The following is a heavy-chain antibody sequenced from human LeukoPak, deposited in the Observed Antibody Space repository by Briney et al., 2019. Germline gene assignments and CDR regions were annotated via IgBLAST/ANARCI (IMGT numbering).Heavy chain of an antibody. V-gene: IGHV1-8*01. CDR3: ARVKYGSGRKGYYYYFMDV. D-gene: IGHD3-10*01. CDR1: GYTFSTYD. CDR2: INPKSGNT. Sequence: ASVKVSCKASGYTFSTYDINWVRQAAGQGLQWMGWINPKSGNTYYAEDFQGRVTMSRNTSTNTAYMELSSLRSEDTAVYFCARVKYGSGRKGYYYYFMDVWGKGTTVTASS. J-gene: IGHJ6*03.